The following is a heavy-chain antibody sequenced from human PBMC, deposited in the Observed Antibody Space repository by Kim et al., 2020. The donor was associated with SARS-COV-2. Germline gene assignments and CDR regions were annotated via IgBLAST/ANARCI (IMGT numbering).Heavy chain of an antibody. J-gene: IGHJ6*02. D-gene: IGHD3-3*01. V-gene: IGHV3-11*06. CDR3: ARDRILTIFGVVIGVSDGMDV. Sequence: FTISRDNAKNSLYLQMNSLRAEDTAVYYCARDRILTIFGVVIGVSDGMDVWGQGTTVTVSS.